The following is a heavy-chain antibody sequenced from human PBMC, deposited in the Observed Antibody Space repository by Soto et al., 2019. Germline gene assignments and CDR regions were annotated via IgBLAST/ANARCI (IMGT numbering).Heavy chain of an antibody. Sequence: LQLQESGPGLVKPSETLSLSCTVSGGSVSRSTYYWGWIRQPPGKGLEWIGSFYYSGSTYYNPSLTSRGTISVDTSKNQFSLKLSSVTAADTAVYYCARRGIAVALYSWGQGTLVTVSS. D-gene: IGHD6-19*01. V-gene: IGHV4-39*01. CDR3: ARRGIAVALYS. CDR2: FYYSGST. CDR1: GGSVSRSTYY. J-gene: IGHJ4*02.